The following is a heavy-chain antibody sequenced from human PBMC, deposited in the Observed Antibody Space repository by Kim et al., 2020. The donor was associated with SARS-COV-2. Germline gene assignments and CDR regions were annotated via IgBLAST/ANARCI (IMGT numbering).Heavy chain of an antibody. CDR3: ARGLRYFDWLGYFDY. V-gene: IGHV4-39*01. J-gene: IGHJ4*02. Sequence: PSIKGRVTLSVDTSKNQFSLKLSSVTAADTAVYYCARGLRYFDWLGYFDYWGQGTLVTVSS. D-gene: IGHD3-9*01.